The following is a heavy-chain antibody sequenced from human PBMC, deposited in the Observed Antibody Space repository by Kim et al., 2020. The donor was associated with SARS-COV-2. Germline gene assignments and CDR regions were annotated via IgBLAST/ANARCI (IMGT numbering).Heavy chain of an antibody. CDR2: IYYSGST. D-gene: IGHD3-22*01. CDR3: ARRGYYYDSSGNDAAEYFQH. CDR1: GGSISSSSYY. Sequence: SETLSLTCTVSGGSISSSSYYWGWIRQPPGKGLEWIGSIYYSGSTYYNPSLKSRVTISVDTSKNQFSLKLSSVTAADTAVYYCARRGYYYDSSGNDAAEYFQHWGQGTLVTVSS. J-gene: IGHJ1*01. V-gene: IGHV4-39*01.